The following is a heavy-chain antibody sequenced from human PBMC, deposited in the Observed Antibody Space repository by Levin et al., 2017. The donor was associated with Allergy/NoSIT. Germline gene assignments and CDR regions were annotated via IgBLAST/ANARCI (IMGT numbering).Heavy chain of an antibody. D-gene: IGHD6-19*01. V-gene: IGHV5-51*01. CDR3: VRPGIAVAGTAAFDI. CDR2: IYPGDSDT. J-gene: IGHJ3*02. CDR1: GYSFTNYW. Sequence: NRGESLKISCKSSGYSFTNYWIGWVRQMPGKGLEWMGIIYPGDSDTRYSPSFQGQVTISADKSISTAYLQWSSLKASDTAMYYCVRPGIAVAGTAAFDIWGQGTMVTVSS.